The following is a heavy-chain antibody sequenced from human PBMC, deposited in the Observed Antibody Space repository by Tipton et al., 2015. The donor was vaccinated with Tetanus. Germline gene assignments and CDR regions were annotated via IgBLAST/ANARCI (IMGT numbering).Heavy chain of an antibody. CDR3: ARRGGYNWASEFDY. J-gene: IGHJ4*02. Sequence: GLVKPSETLSLNCAVSGDSISYGYFWAWIRQSPRKGLEWLGSVDRSGDTFYTPSLESRVAMSVDRAKHQFSLRMRSVTAADTAVYYCARRGGYNWASEFDYWGQGIRVIVSS. CDR1: GDSISYGYF. V-gene: IGHV4-38-2*01. CDR2: VDRSGDT. D-gene: IGHD5-24*01.